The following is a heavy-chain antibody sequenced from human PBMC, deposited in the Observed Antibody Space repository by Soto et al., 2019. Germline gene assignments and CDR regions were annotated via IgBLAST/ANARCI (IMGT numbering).Heavy chain of an antibody. CDR3: AREWDSSGYSPFDY. V-gene: IGHV4-30-4*08. CDR1: GGSISSGGYY. D-gene: IGHD3-22*01. CDR2: IYYSGST. J-gene: IGHJ4*02. Sequence: PSETVSLTCTVSGGSISSGGYYWSWIRQHPGKGLEWIGYIYYSGSTYYNPSLKSRVTISVDTSKNQFSLKLSSVTAADTAVYYCAREWDSSGYSPFDYWGQGPLVTVSS.